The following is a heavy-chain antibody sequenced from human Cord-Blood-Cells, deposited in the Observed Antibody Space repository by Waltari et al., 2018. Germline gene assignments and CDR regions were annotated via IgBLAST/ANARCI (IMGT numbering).Heavy chain of an antibody. CDR3: ARGSLGYFDL. Sequence: QVQLQQWGAGLLKPSETLSLTCAVYGGSFSGYYWSWIRQPPGKGLEWIGEINHSGRTNYNPSLKSRVTISVDTSKNQFSLKLSSVTAADTAVYYCARGSLGYFDLWGRGTLVTVSS. J-gene: IGHJ2*01. D-gene: IGHD3-16*01. V-gene: IGHV4-34*01. CDR2: INHSGRT. CDR1: GGSFSGYY.